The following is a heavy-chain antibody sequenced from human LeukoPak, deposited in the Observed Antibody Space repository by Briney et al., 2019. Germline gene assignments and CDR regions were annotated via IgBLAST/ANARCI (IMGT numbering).Heavy chain of an antibody. Sequence: SETLSLTCAVYGASFSGYYWTWIRQPPGKGLEWIGEINHSGSTNYNPSLKSRVTISVDTSKNQFSLKLTSVTAADTAVYYCARGYDYGNYNDWGQGTLVTVSS. CDR3: ARGYDYGNYND. CDR2: INHSGST. D-gene: IGHD4-11*01. V-gene: IGHV4-34*01. J-gene: IGHJ4*02. CDR1: GASFSGYY.